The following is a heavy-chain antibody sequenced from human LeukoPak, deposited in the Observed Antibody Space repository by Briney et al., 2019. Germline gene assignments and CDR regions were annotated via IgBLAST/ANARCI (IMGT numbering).Heavy chain of an antibody. J-gene: IGHJ4*02. D-gene: IGHD2-21*01. CDR1: GFSFGPHA. CDR2: IGGSDDST. CDR3: ARDRGGLIGTGTLIH. Sequence: PGGSLRLSCAGSGFSFGPHAMSWVRQAPGKGLEWVSGIGGSDDSTHYADSVKGRFTISRDNSRQTLFLQMNSLRAEDTAVYYCARDRGGLIGTGTLIHWGLGTLVTVPS. V-gene: IGHV3-23*01.